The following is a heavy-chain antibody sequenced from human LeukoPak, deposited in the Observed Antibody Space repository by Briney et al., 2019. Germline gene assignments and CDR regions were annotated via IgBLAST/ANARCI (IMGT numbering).Heavy chain of an antibody. J-gene: IGHJ5*02. D-gene: IGHD5-12*01. V-gene: IGHV3-74*01. Sequence: GGSLRLSCASSAFNFTAYWMHWVRQDPRQGLLWVARINSDGTTTNYADSVKGRFTISRNNAKNTLFLQMNSLRAEDTAVYFCAVSNGGYGPWGQGALVTVSS. CDR2: INSDGTTT. CDR1: AFNFTAYW. CDR3: AVSNGGYGP.